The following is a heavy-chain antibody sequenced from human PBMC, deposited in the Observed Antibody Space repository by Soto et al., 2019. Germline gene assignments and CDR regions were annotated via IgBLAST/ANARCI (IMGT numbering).Heavy chain of an antibody. J-gene: IGHJ2*01. V-gene: IGHV1-8*01. Sequence: QVQLVQSGAEVKKPGASVKVSCKASGYTFTSYDINWVRQAAGQGLEWIGWMNPNSGKAVYAQKFQGRVTMAGNTSISTAYMELRSRRSDDTAVYFCARGLVVVAATYWYFDLWGRGTLVTVSS. CDR1: GYTFTSYD. D-gene: IGHD2-15*01. CDR3: ARGLVVVAATYWYFDL. CDR2: MNPNSGKA.